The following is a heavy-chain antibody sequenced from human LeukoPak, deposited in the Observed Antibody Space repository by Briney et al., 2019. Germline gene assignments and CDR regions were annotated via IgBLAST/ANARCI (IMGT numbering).Heavy chain of an antibody. D-gene: IGHD1-26*01. Sequence: SETLSLTCTVSGGSISSGDYYWSWIRQPPGKGLEWIGYIYYSGSTYYNPSLKSRVTISVDTSKNQFSLKLSSVTAADTAVYYCAKDITIVGASSPFDYWGQGALVTVSS. J-gene: IGHJ4*02. CDR3: AKDITIVGASSPFDY. V-gene: IGHV4-30-4*01. CDR1: GGSISSGDYY. CDR2: IYYSGST.